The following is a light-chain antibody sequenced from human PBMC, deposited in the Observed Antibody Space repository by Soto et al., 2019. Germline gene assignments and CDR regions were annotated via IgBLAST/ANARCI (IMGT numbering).Light chain of an antibody. Sequence: EIVLTQPPATLSVSPGERATLSCRASQSVSSNLAWYQQKPGQAPRLLIYGESTRATGIPDRFSGSGSGTELTLTISRLQSEDFAVYYCQKYNNWPRTFGQGTKVDIK. J-gene: IGKJ1*01. V-gene: IGKV3-15*01. CDR3: QKYNNWPRT. CDR2: GES. CDR1: QSVSSN.